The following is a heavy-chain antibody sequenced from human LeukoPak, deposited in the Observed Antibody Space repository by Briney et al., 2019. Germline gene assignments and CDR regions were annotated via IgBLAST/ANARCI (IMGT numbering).Heavy chain of an antibody. CDR3: ARHDPIVAASDY. CDR2: IYYSGST. D-gene: IGHD5-12*01. CDR1: GGSISSYY. Sequence: SQTLSLTCTVSGGSISSYYWSWIRQPPGKGLEWIGYIYYSGSTNYNPSLKSRVTISVDTSKNQFSLKLSSVTAADTAVYYCARHDPIVAASDYWGQGTLVTVSS. V-gene: IGHV4-59*01. J-gene: IGHJ4*02.